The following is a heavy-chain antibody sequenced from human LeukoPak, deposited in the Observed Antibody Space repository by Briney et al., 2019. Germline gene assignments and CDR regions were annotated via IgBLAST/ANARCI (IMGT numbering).Heavy chain of an antibody. CDR1: GGTFSSYA. J-gene: IGHJ4*02. CDR3: ARGRSGYYSSAFDY. Sequence: GASVKVSCKASGGTFSSYAISWVRQAPGQGLEWMGGIIPIFGTANYAQEFQGRVTITTDESTSTAYMELSSLRSEDTAVYYCARGRSGYYSSAFDYWGQGTLVTVSS. CDR2: IIPIFGTA. D-gene: IGHD3-22*01. V-gene: IGHV1-69*05.